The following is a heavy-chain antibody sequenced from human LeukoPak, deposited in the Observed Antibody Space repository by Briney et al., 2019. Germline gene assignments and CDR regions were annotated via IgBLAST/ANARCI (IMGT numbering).Heavy chain of an antibody. CDR3: AKVVSIFGVVIYWGYFDY. V-gene: IGHV1-18*01. J-gene: IGHJ4*02. CDR2: ISTYNGST. CDR1: GYSFTSYG. D-gene: IGHD3-3*01. Sequence: ASVKVSCKASGYSFTSYGLTWVRQAPGQGLEWMGWISTYNGSTNYAQNLQGRVTMTRNTSISTAYMELSSLRSEDTAVYYCAKVVSIFGVVIYWGYFDYWGQGTLVTVSS.